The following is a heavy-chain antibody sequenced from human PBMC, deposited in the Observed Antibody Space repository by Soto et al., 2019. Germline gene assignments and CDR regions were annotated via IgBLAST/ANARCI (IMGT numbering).Heavy chain of an antibody. CDR3: VRDGTKNLRDRFEP. J-gene: IGHJ5*02. D-gene: IGHD1-26*01. CDR2: IYATGDT. CDR1: GASLSRYY. Sequence: QVVLQESGPGVVKPSDTLSLTCTVSGASLSRYYWSWIRQPPGKGLEWIGRIYATGDTDYNPPLKSRISMSVDMSKKQFSLALRSVTAADTAIYYCVRDGTKNLRDRFEPWGRGILVTVSS. V-gene: IGHV4-4*07.